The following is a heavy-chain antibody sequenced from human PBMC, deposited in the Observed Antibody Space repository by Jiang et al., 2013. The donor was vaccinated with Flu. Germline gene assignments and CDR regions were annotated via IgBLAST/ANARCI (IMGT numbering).Heavy chain of an antibody. V-gene: IGHV4-59*01. CDR1: GGSISSYY. Sequence: GSGLVKPSETLSLTCTVSGGSISSYYWSWIRQPPGKGLEWIGYIYYSGSTNYNPSLKSRVTISVDTSKNQFSLKLSSVTAADTAVYYCARGPLDDFWSGYYSFDYWGQGTLVTVSS. CDR3: ARGPLDDFWSGYYSFDY. J-gene: IGHJ4*02. D-gene: IGHD3-3*01. CDR2: IYYSGST.